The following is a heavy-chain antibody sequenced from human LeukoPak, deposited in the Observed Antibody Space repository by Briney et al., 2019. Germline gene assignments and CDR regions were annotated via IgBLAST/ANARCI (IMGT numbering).Heavy chain of an antibody. CDR1: GFIFDDYA. CDR3: AKEKGSGYEKLSGYYFDY. J-gene: IGHJ4*02. D-gene: IGHD5-12*01. CDR2: ISWNSGSI. V-gene: IGHV3-9*01. Sequence: SGGSLRLSCAASGFIFDDYAMHWVRLAPGKGLEWVSGISWNSGSIGYADSVKGRFTMSRDNAKNSLYLQMDSLRAEDTAFYYCAKEKGSGYEKLSGYYFDYWGQGTLVTVSS.